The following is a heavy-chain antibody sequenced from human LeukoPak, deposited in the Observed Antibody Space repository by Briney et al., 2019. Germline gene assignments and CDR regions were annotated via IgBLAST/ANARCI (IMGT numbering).Heavy chain of an antibody. CDR3: ARTTPTGYLDY. D-gene: IGHD2-8*02. CDR2: IDWGDDK. V-gene: IGHV2-70*04. J-gene: IGHJ4*02. CDR1: GFSLSTSGMR. Sequence: SGPTLVNPTQTLTLTCSFSGFSLSTSGMRVSWIRQPPGKALEWLARIDWGDDKIYSTSLRTRLTLSKDTSKNQVVLTMSNMDPVDTATYYCARTTPTGYLDYWGQGTLVTVSS.